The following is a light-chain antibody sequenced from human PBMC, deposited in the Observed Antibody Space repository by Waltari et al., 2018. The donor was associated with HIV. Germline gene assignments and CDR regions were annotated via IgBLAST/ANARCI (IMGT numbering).Light chain of an antibody. V-gene: IGKV1-39*01. CDR1: RSINTY. CDR3: QQIYNSPHT. Sequence: DIQMTQSPSSLSASVRDRVTITCRASRSINTYLNWYQQKPGKAPNLLIFGASTLHSGVPSRFSGSGSGTEFTLTISSLQPEDFAIYYCQQIYNSPHTFGQGTKLEIK. CDR2: GAS. J-gene: IGKJ2*01.